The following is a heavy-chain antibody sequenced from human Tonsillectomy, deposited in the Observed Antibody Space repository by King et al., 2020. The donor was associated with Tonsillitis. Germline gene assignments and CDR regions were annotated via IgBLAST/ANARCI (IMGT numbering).Heavy chain of an antibody. CDR3: AREXSPYYXXSGYXGY. D-gene: IGHD3-22*01. Sequence: VQLVESGGGVVQPGRSLRLSCAASGFTFSNSGMHWVRQAPGKXLEWVAVISYDGSNKYYADSVKGQFTISRDNSKNTLYLQMNSLRAEDTAIYYWAREXSPYYXXSGYXGYWXXGTLVTV. J-gene: IGHJ4*02. CDR2: ISYDGSNK. V-gene: IGHV3-33*05. CDR1: GFTFSNSG.